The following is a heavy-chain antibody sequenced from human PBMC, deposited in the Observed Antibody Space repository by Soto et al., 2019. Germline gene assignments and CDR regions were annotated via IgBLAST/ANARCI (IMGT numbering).Heavy chain of an antibody. J-gene: IGHJ4*02. CDR3: ARDDEGGSDCDLGY. D-gene: IGHD1-26*01. V-gene: IGHV3-30-3*01. Sequence: QVQLVESGGGVVQPGRSLRLSCAVSGFTLSSHAMHWVRQAPGKGLEWVALILSDGSNKYYADSVKGRFTTSRDNSKNRMYLQRNGLGVEDTAVYYWARDDEGGSDCDLGYGGQGALVTVSS. CDR2: ILSDGSNK. CDR1: GFTLSSHA.